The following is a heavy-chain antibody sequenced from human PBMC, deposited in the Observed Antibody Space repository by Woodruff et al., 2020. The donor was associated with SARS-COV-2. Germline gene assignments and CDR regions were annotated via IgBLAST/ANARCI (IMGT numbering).Heavy chain of an antibody. CDR3: ARMDDSSGYAPLSIDY. CDR2: ISYDGSNK. V-gene: IGHV3-30-3*01. D-gene: IGHD3-22*01. J-gene: IGHJ4*02. Sequence: GLEWVAVISYDGSNKYYADSVKGRFTISRDKSKNTLYLQMNSLRAEDTAVYYCARMDDSSGYAPLSIDYWGQGTLVT.